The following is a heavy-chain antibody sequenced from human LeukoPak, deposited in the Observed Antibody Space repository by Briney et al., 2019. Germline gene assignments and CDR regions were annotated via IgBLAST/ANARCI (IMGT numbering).Heavy chain of an antibody. D-gene: IGHD4/OR15-4a*01. J-gene: IGHJ4*02. CDR2: IRSKANSYAT. V-gene: IGHV3-73*01. Sequence: GGSLRLSCAASGFTFSGSAMHWVRQASGKGLEWVGRIRSKANSYATAYAASVKGRFTISRGDSKNTAYLQMNSLKTEDTAVYYCTRLDYGGNYTPLDYWGQGTLVTVSS. CDR1: GFTFSGSA. CDR3: TRLDYGGNYTPLDY.